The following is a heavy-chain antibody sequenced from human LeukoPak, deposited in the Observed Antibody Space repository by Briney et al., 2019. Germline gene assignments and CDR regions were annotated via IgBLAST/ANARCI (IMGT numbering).Heavy chain of an antibody. J-gene: IGHJ4*02. CDR2: ISGSGGST. CDR1: GFTFSSYA. Sequence: QPGGSLRLSCAASGFTFSSYAMSWVRQAPGKGLEWVSAISGSGGSTYYADSVKGRFTISRDNSKNTLYLQMNSLRAEDTAVYYCAKDLTPRQPQRASAAAGLNDYWGQGTLVTVSS. CDR3: AKDLTPRQPQRASAAAGLNDY. V-gene: IGHV3-23*01. D-gene: IGHD6-25*01.